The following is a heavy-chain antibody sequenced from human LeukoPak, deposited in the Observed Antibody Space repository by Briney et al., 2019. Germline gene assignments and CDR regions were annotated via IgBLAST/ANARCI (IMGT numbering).Heavy chain of an antibody. CDR3: AREAFSGYSSSWRSYYYYYMDV. V-gene: IGHV4-39*07. CDR1: GGSISSSSYY. CDR2: IYYSGST. D-gene: IGHD6-13*01. Sequence: SETLSLTCTVSGGSISSSSYYWGWIRQPPGKGLEWIGSIYYSGSTYYNPSLKSRVTISVDTSKNQFSLKLSSVTAADTAVYYCAREAFSGYSSSWRSYYYYYMDVWGKGTTVTVSS. J-gene: IGHJ6*03.